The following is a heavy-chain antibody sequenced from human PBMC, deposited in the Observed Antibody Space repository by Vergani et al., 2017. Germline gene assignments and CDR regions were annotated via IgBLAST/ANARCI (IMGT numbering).Heavy chain of an antibody. CDR1: GGSISSGGYY. D-gene: IGHD1-26*01. V-gene: IGHV4-31*03. CDR3: ARGELLSYYYYGMDV. J-gene: IGHJ6*02. CDR2: IYYSGST. Sequence: QVQLQESGPGLVKPSQTLSLTCTVSGGSISSGGYYWSWIRQHPGKGLEWIGYIYYSGSTYYNPSLKSRVTISVDTSKNQFSLKLSSVTAADTAVYYCARGELLSYYYYGMDVWGQGTTVTVSS.